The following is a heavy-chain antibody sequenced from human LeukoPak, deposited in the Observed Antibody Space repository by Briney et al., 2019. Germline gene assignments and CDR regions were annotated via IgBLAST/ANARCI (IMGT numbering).Heavy chain of an antibody. V-gene: IGHV4-61*02. CDR1: GGSISSGSYY. Sequence: SQTLSLTCTVSGGSISSGSYYWSWIRQPAGKGLEWIGRIYTSGSTNYNPSLKSRVTISVDTSKNQFSLKLSSVTAADTAVYYCAGDNPFFGAAPFGQGTLVTVSS. J-gene: IGHJ5*02. CDR2: IYTSGST. D-gene: IGHD3-3*01. CDR3: AGDNPFFGAAP.